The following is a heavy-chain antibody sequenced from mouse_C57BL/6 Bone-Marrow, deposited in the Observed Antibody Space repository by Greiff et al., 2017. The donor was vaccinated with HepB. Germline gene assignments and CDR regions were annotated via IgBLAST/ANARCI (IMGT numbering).Heavy chain of an antibody. V-gene: IGHV1-58*01. CDR3: ATWYFDM. CDR1: GYTFTSYG. CDR2: INIGNGYT. Sequence: EVQLQQSGADLVRPGSSVKMSCKTSGYTFTSYGINWVKQRPGQGLEWIGYINIGNGYTEYNEKFKGKATLTSEKSSSTPYMQLSSLTSEDSAIYFCATWYFDMWGSGTAVSVTS. J-gene: IGHJ1*01.